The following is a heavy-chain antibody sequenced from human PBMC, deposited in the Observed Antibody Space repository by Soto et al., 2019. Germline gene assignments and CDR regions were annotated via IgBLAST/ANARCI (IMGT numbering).Heavy chain of an antibody. CDR3: ARGSGIVALPGELEDVNYDC. D-gene: IGHD1-1*01. V-gene: IGHV4-34*01. Sequence: QVQLQQWGAGLVKPSETLSLSCAVYGQSFSGHSWAWIRQPPGKGLEWIGEINESGSTYYNPSLKTRLTIPTATSENQCPLKLSSVSAADTAAYFCARGSGIVALPGELEDVNYDCWGQGTLVNVSS. CDR2: INESGST. J-gene: IGHJ4*02. CDR1: GQSFSGHS.